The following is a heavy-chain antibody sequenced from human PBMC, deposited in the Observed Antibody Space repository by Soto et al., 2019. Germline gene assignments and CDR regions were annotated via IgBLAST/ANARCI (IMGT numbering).Heavy chain of an antibody. Sequence: QVQLVESGGGVVQPGRSLRLSCAASGFTFSSYGMHWVRQAPGKGLEWVAVIWYDGSNKYYADSVKGRFTISRDNSKNXLXLPXNSLRAEDTAVYYCARDRGGSSWPWVYYYYYGMDVWGQGTTVTVSS. CDR1: GFTFSSYG. CDR2: IWYDGSNK. J-gene: IGHJ6*02. D-gene: IGHD6-13*01. CDR3: ARDRGGSSWPWVYYYYYGMDV. V-gene: IGHV3-33*01.